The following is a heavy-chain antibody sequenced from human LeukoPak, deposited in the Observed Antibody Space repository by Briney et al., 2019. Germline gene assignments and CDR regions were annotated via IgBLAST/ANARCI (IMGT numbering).Heavy chain of an antibody. V-gene: IGHV3-7*03. J-gene: IGHJ5*01. D-gene: IGHD2-21*02. CDR3: AKLKGQVTTWDS. CDR1: GFIFSNNY. Sequence: GGSLRLSCSASGFIFSNNYMSWVRQAPERGLEWLATIWPDGSEKRYVDSLRGRVTISRDNVERSLYLQINSLRAEDTAVYYCAKLKGQVTTWDSWGLGIRVTVSP. CDR2: IWPDGSEK.